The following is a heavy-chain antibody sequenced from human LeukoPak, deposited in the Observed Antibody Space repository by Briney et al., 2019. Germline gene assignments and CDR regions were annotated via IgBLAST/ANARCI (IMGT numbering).Heavy chain of an antibody. CDR3: ARSTIFGVGGNAFDI. D-gene: IGHD3-3*01. CDR2: IYHSGST. J-gene: IGHJ3*02. CDR1: GGSISSGGYS. Sequence: SETLSLTCAVSGGSISSGGYSWSWIRQPPGKGLEWIGYIYHSGSTYYNPSLKSRVTISVDRSKNQFSLKLSSVTAADTAVYYCARSTIFGVGGNAFDIWGQGTMVTVSS. V-gene: IGHV4-30-2*01.